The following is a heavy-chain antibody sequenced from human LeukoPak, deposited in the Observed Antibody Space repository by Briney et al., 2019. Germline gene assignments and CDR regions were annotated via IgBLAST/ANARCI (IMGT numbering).Heavy chain of an antibody. CDR1: GFTFSSYG. Sequence: GGSLRLSCAASGFTFSSYGMHWVRQARGKGLEWVAFIRYDGSNKYYADSVKGRFTISRDNYKNTLYLQMNSLRAEDTAVYYCAKDRGITMIPSSEYFQHWGQGTLVTVSS. V-gene: IGHV3-30*02. J-gene: IGHJ1*01. CDR3: AKDRGITMIPSSEYFQH. CDR2: IRYDGSNK. D-gene: IGHD3-22*01.